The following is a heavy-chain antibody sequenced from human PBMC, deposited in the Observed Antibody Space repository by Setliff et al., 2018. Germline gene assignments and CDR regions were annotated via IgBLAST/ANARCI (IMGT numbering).Heavy chain of an antibody. CDR1: GGSISSGDYY. J-gene: IGHJ4*02. D-gene: IGHD3-22*01. V-gene: IGHV4-30-4*08. CDR3: ARESRYYYDNLGTLDY. Sequence: PSETLSLTCTVSGGSISSGDYYWSWIRQPPGKGLKWIGYIYSSGSTYYNPSLKSRVSISVDTSKNQFSLKLSSVTAADTAVYYCARESRYYYDNLGTLDYWGQGTLVTAPQ. CDR2: IYSSGST.